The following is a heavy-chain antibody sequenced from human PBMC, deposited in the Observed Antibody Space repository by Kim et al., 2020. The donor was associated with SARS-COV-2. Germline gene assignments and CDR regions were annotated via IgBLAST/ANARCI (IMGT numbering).Heavy chain of an antibody. D-gene: IGHD6-6*01. Sequence: FQGRVTITADESTSTAYMELSSPRSEDTAVYYCARARVIAAQPRVGAFDIWGQGTMVTVSS. V-gene: IGHV1-69*01. CDR3: ARARVIAAQPRVGAFDI. J-gene: IGHJ3*02.